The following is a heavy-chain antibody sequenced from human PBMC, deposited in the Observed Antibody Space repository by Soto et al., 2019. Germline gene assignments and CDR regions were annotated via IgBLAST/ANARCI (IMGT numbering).Heavy chain of an antibody. D-gene: IGHD6-19*01. CDR1: GFTFSSYG. V-gene: IGHV3-30*18. CDR3: AKDGGHSSGWYTFDY. J-gene: IGHJ4*02. CDR2: ISYDGSNK. Sequence: VQLVESGGGVVQPGRSLRLSCAASGFTFSSYGMHWVRQAPGKGLEWVAVISYDGSNKYYADSVKGRFTISRDNSKNTLYLQMNSLRAEDTAVYYCAKDGGHSSGWYTFDYWGQGTLVTVSS.